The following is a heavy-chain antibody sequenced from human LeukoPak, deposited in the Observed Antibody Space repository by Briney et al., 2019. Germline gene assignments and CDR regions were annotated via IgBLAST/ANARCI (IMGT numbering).Heavy chain of an antibody. J-gene: IGHJ4*02. V-gene: IGHV3-15*01. CDR2: IKSNTDGGTT. CDR3: TTYSSGSCPF. D-gene: IGHD6-19*01. CDR1: GFTVSDAW. Sequence: PGGSLRLSCAASGFTVSDAWMTWVRQAPGKGLEWVGRIKSNTDGGTTDFAAPVKGRFTMSRDDSKNTLYLQMNSLKTEDTAVYYCTTYSSGSCPFWGQGTLVTVSS.